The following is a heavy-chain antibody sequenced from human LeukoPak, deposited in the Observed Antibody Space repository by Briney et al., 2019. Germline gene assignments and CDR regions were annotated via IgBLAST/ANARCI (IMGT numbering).Heavy chain of an antibody. CDR3: AKGEYYYDSSGYPRGYYFDY. Sequence: PGGSLRLSCAASGFTFSSYAMSWVRQAPGKGLEWVSAISGSGGSTYYADSVKGRFTISRDNSKNTLYLQMNSLRAEDTAVYYCAKGEYYYDSSGYPRGYYFDYWGQGTLVTVSS. CDR2: ISGSGGST. D-gene: IGHD3-22*01. J-gene: IGHJ4*02. CDR1: GFTFSSYA. V-gene: IGHV3-23*01.